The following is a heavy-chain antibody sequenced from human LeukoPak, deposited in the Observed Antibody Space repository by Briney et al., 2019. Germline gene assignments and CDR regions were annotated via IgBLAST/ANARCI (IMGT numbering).Heavy chain of an antibody. V-gene: IGHV3-15*01. CDR2: IKSKTDGGTT. CDR1: GFTFSNAW. D-gene: IGHD3-22*01. Sequence: GGSLRLSCAASGFTFSNAWMSWVRQAPGKGLEWVGRIKSKTDGGTTDYSALVKGRFTISRDDSKNTLYQRMNSLKSEDTAVYYCTTDRYYYDSSTAFGGQGTLVTVSS. CDR3: TTDRYYYDSSTAF. J-gene: IGHJ4*02.